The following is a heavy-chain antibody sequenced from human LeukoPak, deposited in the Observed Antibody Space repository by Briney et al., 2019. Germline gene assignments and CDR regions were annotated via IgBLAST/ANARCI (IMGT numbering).Heavy chain of an antibody. CDR2: IYYSGST. CDR1: GGSISSYY. J-gene: IGHJ4*02. Sequence: SETLSLTCTVSGGSISSYYWSWIRQPPGKGLEWIGYIYYSGSTSYNPSLKSRVTISVDTSKNQFSLKLSSVTAADTAVYYCARRGSAYWGQGTLVAVSS. D-gene: IGHD2-15*01. CDR3: ARRGSAY. V-gene: IGHV4-59*12.